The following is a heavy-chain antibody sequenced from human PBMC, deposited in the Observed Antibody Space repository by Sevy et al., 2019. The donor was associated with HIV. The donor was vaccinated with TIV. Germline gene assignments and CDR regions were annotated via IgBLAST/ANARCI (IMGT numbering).Heavy chain of an antibody. CDR3: ARGDKDGWLDP. CDR1: GFTFSSNT. D-gene: IGHD3-9*01. Sequence: GGSLRISCAASGFTFSSNTMNWLRQAPGKGLEWVSSISSRSTYIFYADSVKGRFTISRDNSKKSLFLQMNSLRVEDTAVYYCARGDKDGWLDPRGQGTPVTVSS. V-gene: IGHV3-21*01. J-gene: IGHJ5*02. CDR2: ISSRSTYI.